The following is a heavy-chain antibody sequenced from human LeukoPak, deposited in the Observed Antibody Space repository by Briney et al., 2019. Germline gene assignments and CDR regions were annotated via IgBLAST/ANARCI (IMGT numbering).Heavy chain of an antibody. V-gene: IGHV4-34*01. CDR1: GGSFSGYY. CDR2: INHSGST. D-gene: IGHD3-22*01. CDR3: ARQTPATMIVVVTRGLSDY. Sequence: SETLSLTCAVYGGSFSGYYWSWIRQPPGKGLEWIGEINHSGSTNYNPSLKSRVTISVDTSKNQFSLKLSSVTAADTAVYYCARQTPATMIVVVTRGLSDYWGQGTLVTVSS. J-gene: IGHJ4*02.